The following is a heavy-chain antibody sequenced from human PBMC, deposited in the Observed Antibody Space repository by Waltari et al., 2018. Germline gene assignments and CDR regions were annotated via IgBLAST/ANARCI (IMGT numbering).Heavy chain of an antibody. D-gene: IGHD4-17*01. CDR3: AKASYGGYVAFDY. Sequence: EVQLLESGGVLVQPGGSLRLSCAASGFTFSSYAMSWVRQAPGKGLEWVSAISGSGGTTYYADSVKGRFTISRDNSKNTLYLQMNSLRAEDTAVYSCAKASYGGYVAFDYWGQGTLVTVSS. V-gene: IGHV3-23*01. J-gene: IGHJ4*02. CDR2: ISGSGGTT. CDR1: GFTFSSYA.